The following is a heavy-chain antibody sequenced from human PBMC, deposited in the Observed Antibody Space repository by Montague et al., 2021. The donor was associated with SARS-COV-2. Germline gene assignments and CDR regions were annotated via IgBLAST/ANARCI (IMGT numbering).Heavy chain of an antibody. V-gene: IGHV4-59*01. CDR1: GGSISSYY. D-gene: IGHD3-3*01. J-gene: IGHJ4*02. Sequence: SETLSLTCTVSGGSISSYYWSWIRQPPGKGLEWIGYIYYSGSTNXNPSLKSRVTISVDTSKNQFSLKLSSVTAADTAVYYCAGERITIFGVVTWPAYFDYWGQGTLVTVSS. CDR2: IYYSGST. CDR3: AGERITIFGVVTWPAYFDY.